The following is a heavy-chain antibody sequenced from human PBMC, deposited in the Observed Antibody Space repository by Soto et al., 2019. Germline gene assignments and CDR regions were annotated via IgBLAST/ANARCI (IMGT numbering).Heavy chain of an antibody. CDR2: ISDSGAFT. D-gene: IGHD5-18*01. Sequence: GGSLRLSCAASGFTFASYAMSWVRQAPGKGLEWVSAISDSGAFTYYADSVKGRFTISRDNSKNTLYLQMNSLRAEDTAVYYCWYSYVPGHYYYGMDVWGQGTTVTVSS. CDR1: GFTFASYA. V-gene: IGHV3-23*01. CDR3: WYSYVPGHYYYGMDV. J-gene: IGHJ6*02.